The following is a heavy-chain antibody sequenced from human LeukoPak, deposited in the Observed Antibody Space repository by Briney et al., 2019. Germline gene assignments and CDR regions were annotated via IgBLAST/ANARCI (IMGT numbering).Heavy chain of an antibody. CDR3: ARALVGATYDAFDI. Sequence: GGSLRLSCAVSGLTVNNNYMSWVRQAPGKGLEWVSVIYRGGTAYYAASVKGRFTISRDNSKNTVYLQMSSLRVEDTAVYYCARALVGATYDAFDIWGQGTMVTVSS. V-gene: IGHV3-66*01. CDR1: GLTVNNNY. CDR2: IYRGGTA. D-gene: IGHD1-26*01. J-gene: IGHJ3*02.